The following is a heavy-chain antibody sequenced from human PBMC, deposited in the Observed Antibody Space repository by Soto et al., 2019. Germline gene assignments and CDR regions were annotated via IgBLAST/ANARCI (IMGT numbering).Heavy chain of an antibody. D-gene: IGHD3-22*01. CDR2: IIPIFGTT. CDR3: ARNGLSYYDSREYYYYGMDV. Sequence: SVKVSCKASGGTFSSYAISWVRQAPGQGLEWMGGIIPIFGTTNYAQKFQGRVTITADESTSTAYMELSSLRSEDTAVYYCARNGLSYYDSREYYYYGMDVWGQGTTVTVSS. V-gene: IGHV1-69*13. J-gene: IGHJ6*02. CDR1: GGTFSSYA.